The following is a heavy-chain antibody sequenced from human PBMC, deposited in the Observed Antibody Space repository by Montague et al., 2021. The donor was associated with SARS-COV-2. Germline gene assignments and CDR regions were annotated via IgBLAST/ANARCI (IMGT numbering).Heavy chain of an antibody. CDR2: VWYDGSNK. D-gene: IGHD3-9*01. V-gene: IGHV3-33*01. Sequence: SLRLSCAASGFTFSSYGMHWVRQTPGKGLEWLAVVWYDGSNKYYADSVKGRFTISRDNSKNTLYLQMNSLRAEDTAVYYCARTGILTGSYYYYYYMDVWGKGTTVTVSS. CDR3: ARTGILTGSYYYYYYMDV. CDR1: GFTFSSYG. J-gene: IGHJ6*03.